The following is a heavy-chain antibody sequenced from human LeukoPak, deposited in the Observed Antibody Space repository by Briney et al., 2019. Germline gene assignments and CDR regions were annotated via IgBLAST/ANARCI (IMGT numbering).Heavy chain of an antibody. J-gene: IGHJ3*02. D-gene: IGHD4-17*01. Sequence: GGSLRLSCAASGFTFSSYGMHWVRQAPGKGLEWVAFIRYDGSNKYYADSAKGRFTISRDNSKSTLYLQMNNLRGEDTAVYYCAKDRMVTTGLGALDIWGPGTMVTVSS. CDR3: AKDRMVTTGLGALDI. V-gene: IGHV3-30*02. CDR2: IRYDGSNK. CDR1: GFTFSSYG.